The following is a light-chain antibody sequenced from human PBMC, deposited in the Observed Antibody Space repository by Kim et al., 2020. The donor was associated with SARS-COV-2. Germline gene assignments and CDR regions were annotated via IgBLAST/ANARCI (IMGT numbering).Light chain of an antibody. CDR2: DAS. J-gene: IGKJ2*01. V-gene: IGKV3D-20*01. CDR1: QSVGRRY. Sequence: SPGERAPLSCGPSQSVGRRYLAWYQQNPGLAPRFLFYDASRGATGIPYRFSGSGSGTDFPLPISRLGPEDFAVNYCQRYGGSPYTFGRGTKLEIK. CDR3: QRYGGSPYT.